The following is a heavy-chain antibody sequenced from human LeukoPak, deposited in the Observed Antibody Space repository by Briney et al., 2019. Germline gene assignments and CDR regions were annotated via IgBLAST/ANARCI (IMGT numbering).Heavy chain of an antibody. CDR2: ISFDGGNK. CDR3: ARDTGDHYFDY. CDR1: GFTVSKNY. V-gene: IGHV3-30-3*01. D-gene: IGHD3-10*01. Sequence: GGSLRLSCAASGFTVSKNYMTCVRQAPGKGLEWVAVISFDGGNKYYADSVKGRFTISRDNSKNTLYLQINSLRAEDTAVYFCARDTGDHYFDYWGQGTLVTVSS. J-gene: IGHJ4*02.